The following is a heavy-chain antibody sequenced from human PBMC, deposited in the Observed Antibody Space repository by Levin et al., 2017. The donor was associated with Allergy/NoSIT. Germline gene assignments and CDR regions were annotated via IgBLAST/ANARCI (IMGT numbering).Heavy chain of an antibody. V-gene: IGHV3-74*01. Sequence: GGSLRLSCAASGFIFTGNWMHWVRQTPGKGRMWVARIKSDGRGTDYADSVKGRFTISRDNAGNTLYLQMSSLRDEDTAVYYCARDFFYSISDWGQGTLVTVSS. J-gene: IGHJ4*02. CDR1: GFIFTGNW. CDR2: IKSDGRGT. CDR3: ARDFFYSISD. D-gene: IGHD3-3*02.